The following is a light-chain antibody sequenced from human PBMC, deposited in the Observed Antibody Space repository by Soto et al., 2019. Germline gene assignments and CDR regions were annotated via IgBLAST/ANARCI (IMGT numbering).Light chain of an antibody. CDR3: QQYNSYSKP. Sequence: IQMTQYTSTLSASVGDILTITWRASQSISSWLAWYQQKPGKAPKLLIFDASSLESGVPSRFSGSGSGTEFTLTISSLQPDDFATYYCQQYNSYSKPFGQGTKVDIK. V-gene: IGKV1-5*01. J-gene: IGKJ1*01. CDR2: DAS. CDR1: QSISSW.